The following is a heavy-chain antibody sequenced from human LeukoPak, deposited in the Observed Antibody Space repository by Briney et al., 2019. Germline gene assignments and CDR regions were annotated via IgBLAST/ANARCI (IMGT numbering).Heavy chain of an antibody. CDR1: GGSISSYY. Sequence: SETLSLTCSVSGGSISSYYWSWIRQPAGKGLEWIGRIYSSGSTNYNPSLKSRVTMSVDTSKNQFSLKLSSVTAADTAVYYCARGGDRWGSYRCPFDYWGQGTLVTVSS. CDR2: IYSSGST. J-gene: IGHJ4*02. V-gene: IGHV4-4*07. D-gene: IGHD3-16*02. CDR3: ARGGDRWGSYRCPFDY.